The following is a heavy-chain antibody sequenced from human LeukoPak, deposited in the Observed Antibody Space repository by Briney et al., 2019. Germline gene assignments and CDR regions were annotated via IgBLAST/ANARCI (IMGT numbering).Heavy chain of an antibody. CDR3: ARDRTTVTLFDN. J-gene: IGHJ4*02. D-gene: IGHD4-17*01. Sequence: GGSLRPSCAASGFTFTSVWTHWFRRAPGRGLVWISRISTDGAVTGYADSVKGRFTISRDNAKNTLYLQMNSLRAEDTAVYYCARDRTTVTLFDNWGQGALVTVSS. CDR2: ISTDGAVT. CDR1: GFTFTSVW. V-gene: IGHV3-74*01.